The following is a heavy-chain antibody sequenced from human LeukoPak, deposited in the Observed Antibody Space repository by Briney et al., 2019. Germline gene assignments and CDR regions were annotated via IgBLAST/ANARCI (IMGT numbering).Heavy chain of an antibody. V-gene: IGHV3-23*01. CDR1: GFTVSSKY. Sequence: GGSLRLSCAASGFTVSSKYMSWVRQAPGKGLEWVSAISGSGGSTYYADSVKGRFTISRDNSKNTLYLQMNSLRAEDTAVYYCAKSGDGDYGEFDYWGQGTLVTVSS. CDR2: ISGSGGST. CDR3: AKSGDGDYGEFDY. D-gene: IGHD4-17*01. J-gene: IGHJ4*02.